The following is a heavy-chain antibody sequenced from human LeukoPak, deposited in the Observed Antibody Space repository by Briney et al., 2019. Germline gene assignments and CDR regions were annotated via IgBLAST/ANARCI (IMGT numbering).Heavy chain of an antibody. CDR3: ASGSVLLHPNWFDP. V-gene: IGHV4-34*01. Sequence: SETLSLTCAVYGGSFSGYYWSWIRQPPGKGLEWIGEINHSGSTNYNPSLKSRVTISVDTSKNQFSLKLSSVTAADTAVYYCASGSVLLHPNWFDPWGQGTLVTVSS. CDR1: GGSFSGYY. D-gene: IGHD4/OR15-4a*01. CDR2: INHSGST. J-gene: IGHJ5*02.